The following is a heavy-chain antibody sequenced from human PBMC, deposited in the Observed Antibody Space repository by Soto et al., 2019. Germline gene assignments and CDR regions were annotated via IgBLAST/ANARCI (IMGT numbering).Heavy chain of an antibody. CDR1: GGSISSYY. CDR2: IYYSGST. D-gene: IGHD6-19*01. V-gene: IGHV4-59*01. Sequence: TSETLSLTCTVSGGSISSYYWSWIRQPPGKGLEWIGYIYYSGSTNYNPSLKSRVTISVDTSKNQFSLKLSSVTAADTAVYYCARVRYSSGWYSLFDYWGQGTLVTVSS. J-gene: IGHJ4*02. CDR3: ARVRYSSGWYSLFDY.